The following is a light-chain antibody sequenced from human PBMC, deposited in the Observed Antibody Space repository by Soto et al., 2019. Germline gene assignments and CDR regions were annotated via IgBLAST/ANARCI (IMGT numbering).Light chain of an antibody. J-gene: IGKJ1*01. Sequence: IQMAQSPSTLSASGVDRVTIICRASDSMSIWLALYQPTPGKAPKVLIYKASSLDSGVPSRFSGSGSDTALTLTISRPEPEDFAVYHCQEYALSGTCGQGTKVDIK. CDR3: QEYALSGT. V-gene: IGKV1-5*03. CDR1: DSMSIW. CDR2: KAS.